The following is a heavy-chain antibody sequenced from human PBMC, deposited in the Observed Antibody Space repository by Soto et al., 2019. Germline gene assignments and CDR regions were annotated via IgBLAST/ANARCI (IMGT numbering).Heavy chain of an antibody. CDR1: GGTFSSYA. D-gene: IGHD6-6*01. CDR2: IIPIFGTA. V-gene: IGHV1-69*13. J-gene: IGHJ4*02. Sequence: GASVKVSCKASGGTFSSYAISWVRQAPGQGLEWMGGIIPIFGTANYAQKFQGRVTITADESTSTAYMELSSLRSEDTAVYYCASHLEYSRHSDYWGQGTLVTVSS. CDR3: ASHLEYSRHSDY.